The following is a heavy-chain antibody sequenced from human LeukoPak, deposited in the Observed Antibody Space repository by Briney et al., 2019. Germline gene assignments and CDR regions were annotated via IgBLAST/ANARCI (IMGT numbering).Heavy chain of an antibody. Sequence: GGSLRLSCAASEFSVGSNYMTWVRQAPGKGLEWVSLIYSGGSTYYADSVKGRFTISRDNAKNSLYLQMNSLRAEDTAVYYCAREALLYMDVWGKGTTVTISS. CDR3: AREALLYMDV. CDR1: EFSVGSNY. CDR2: IYSGGST. V-gene: IGHV3-66*01. J-gene: IGHJ6*03. D-gene: IGHD2-15*01.